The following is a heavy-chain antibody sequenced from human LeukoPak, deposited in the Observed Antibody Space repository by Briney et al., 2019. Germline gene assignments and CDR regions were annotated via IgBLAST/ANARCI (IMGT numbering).Heavy chain of an antibody. Sequence: PGGSLRLSCAASGFTFSAHWMMWFRQAPGKGLQWVADIKEDGSEENIVDSVKGRFTISRDNAKKSLYLHMNSLRVDDTAVYYCARFKRGTDAFVIWGQGTRVIVSS. V-gene: IGHV3-7*01. J-gene: IGHJ3*02. CDR1: GFTFSAHW. CDR2: IKEDGSEE. CDR3: ARFKRGTDAFVI. D-gene: IGHD1-1*01.